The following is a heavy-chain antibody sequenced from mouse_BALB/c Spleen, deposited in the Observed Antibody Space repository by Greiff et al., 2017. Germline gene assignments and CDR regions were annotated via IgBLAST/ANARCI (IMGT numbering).Heavy chain of an antibody. CDR2: VNPNNGGT. J-gene: IGHJ2*01. CDR3: ARDRDPPVGY. Sequence: EVQLQQPRAELVKPGASVKISCKASGYSFTGYYMHWVKQSHGKSLEWIGRVNPNNGGTSYNQKFKGKAILTVDKSSSTAYMELRSLTSEDSAVYYCARDRDPPVGYWGQGTTLTVAS. V-gene: IGHV1-26*01. CDR1: GYSFTGYY. D-gene: IGHD2-14*01.